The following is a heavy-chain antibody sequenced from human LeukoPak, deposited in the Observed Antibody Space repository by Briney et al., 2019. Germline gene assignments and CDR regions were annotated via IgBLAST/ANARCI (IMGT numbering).Heavy chain of an antibody. Sequence: GGSLRLSCTASGFTVSTYWINWVRQSPGKGLVWVALINGDGSTTTHADSVKGRFTISRDNAKNTAYLQMNSLRDEDTAVYYCARDYAGSPDYWGQGTLVTVSA. D-gene: IGHD3-10*01. CDR3: ARDYAGSPDY. CDR1: GFTVSTYW. CDR2: INGDGSTT. J-gene: IGHJ4*02. V-gene: IGHV3-74*03.